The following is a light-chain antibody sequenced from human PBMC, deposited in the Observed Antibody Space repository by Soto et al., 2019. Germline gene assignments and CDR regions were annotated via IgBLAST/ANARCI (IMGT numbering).Light chain of an antibody. Sequence: DIQMTQSPSTLSASVGYIITITFRASQSISNWFAWYQQKPGKAPKLLIYKASTLESGVPPRFSGSGSGTEFTLTISSLQPDDFATYYCQHYKMYSPWTFGQGTKVDI. J-gene: IGKJ1*01. CDR2: KAS. CDR1: QSISNW. V-gene: IGKV1-5*03. CDR3: QHYKMYSPWT.